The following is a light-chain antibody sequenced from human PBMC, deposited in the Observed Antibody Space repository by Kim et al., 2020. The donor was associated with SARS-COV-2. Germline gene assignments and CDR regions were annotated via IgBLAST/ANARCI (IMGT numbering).Light chain of an antibody. V-gene: IGKV1-5*03. CDR1: QSISTW. J-gene: IGKJ1*01. Sequence: SASVGETVTITYRASQSISTWLAWYQQKPGKAPELLIYKASTLQGEVPSRFSGSGSGTEFTLTIAGVQPDDFATYFCQQYHTYWTFGPGTKVDIK. CDR2: KAS. CDR3: QQYHTYWT.